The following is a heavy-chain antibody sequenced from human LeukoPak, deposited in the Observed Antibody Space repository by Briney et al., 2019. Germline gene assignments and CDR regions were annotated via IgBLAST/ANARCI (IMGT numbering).Heavy chain of an antibody. D-gene: IGHD6-13*01. Sequence: PGRSLRLSCAASGFTFDDYAMPWVRQAPGKGLEWVSGISWNSGSIGYADSVKGRFTISRDNAKNSLYLQMNSLRAEDTALYYCAKASSPQGYYYYGMDVWGQGTTVTVSS. CDR2: ISWNSGSI. V-gene: IGHV3-9*01. CDR1: GFTFDDYA. J-gene: IGHJ6*02. CDR3: AKASSPQGYYYYGMDV.